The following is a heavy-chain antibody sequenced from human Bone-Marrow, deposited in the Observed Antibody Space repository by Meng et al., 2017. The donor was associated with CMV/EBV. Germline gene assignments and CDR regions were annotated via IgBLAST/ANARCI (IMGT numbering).Heavy chain of an antibody. CDR2: INHSGST. V-gene: IGHV4-34*01. J-gene: IGHJ3*02. CDR3: ARRIAARPNAFDI. D-gene: IGHD6-6*01. Sequence: QTLPLTCAVYGESFSGYYWSWIRQPPGKGLEWIEEINHSGSTNYNPSLKSRVTISVETSKNKCSLKLSSVTAANTAVYYCARRIAARPNAFDIWGQGTMVTVSS. CDR1: GESFSGYY.